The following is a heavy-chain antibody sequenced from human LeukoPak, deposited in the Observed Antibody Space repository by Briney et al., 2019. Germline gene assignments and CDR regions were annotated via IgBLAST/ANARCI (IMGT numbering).Heavy chain of an antibody. CDR3: ARMPRVDYYYYYGMNV. CDR2: IYPGDSDT. CDR1: GYSFTSYW. D-gene: IGHD2-2*01. Sequence: GESLKISCKGSGYSFTSYWIGWVRQMPGKGLEWMGIIYPGDSDTRYSPSFQGQVTISADKSISTAYLQWSSLKASDTAMYYCARMPRVDYYYYYGMNVWGQGTTVTVSS. V-gene: IGHV5-51*01. J-gene: IGHJ6*02.